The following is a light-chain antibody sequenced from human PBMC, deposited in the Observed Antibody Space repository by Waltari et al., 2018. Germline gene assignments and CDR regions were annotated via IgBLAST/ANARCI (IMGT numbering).Light chain of an antibody. Sequence: QPALTHPAPVSGSHGQSTPTHCRGTSSHAGASPHASWYQQHPAKAPKLIIYDVINRPSVISNRFSGSTSGNTAFLAIAGLQAEDEADYCCSSYTSSSTVVFGGGTKLTVL. CDR3: SSYTSSSTVV. J-gene: IGLJ2*01. CDR1: SSHAGASPH. CDR2: DVI. V-gene: IGLV2-14*03.